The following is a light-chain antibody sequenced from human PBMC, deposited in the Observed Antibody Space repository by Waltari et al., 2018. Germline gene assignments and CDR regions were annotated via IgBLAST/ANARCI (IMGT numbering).Light chain of an antibody. CDR3: LLYYGGVWV. V-gene: IGLV7-43*01. Sequence: QTVVTQEASLTVSPGGTVTLTCASSTGAVTSGTYSNLFQQKPGQAPRALIYSTTNKYSWTPARFSGSLLGGKVALTLSGAQPEDEAEYYCLLYYGGVWVFGGGTKLTVL. J-gene: IGLJ3*02. CDR2: STT. CDR1: TGAVTSGTY.